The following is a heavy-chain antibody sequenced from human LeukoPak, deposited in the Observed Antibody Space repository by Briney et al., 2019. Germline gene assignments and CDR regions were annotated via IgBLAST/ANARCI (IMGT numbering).Heavy chain of an antibody. D-gene: IGHD1-26*01. CDR3: ARSGGSYGLFDY. J-gene: IGHJ4*02. CDR1: GGTFTSYA. Sequence: GASVTVSSTASGGTFTSYAISWVRQAPGQGLEWMGRIIPILGIANYAQRFQGRVTITADKSTSTAYMELSSLRSEDTAVYYCARSGGSYGLFDYWGQGTLVTVSS. V-gene: IGHV1-69*04. CDR2: IIPILGIA.